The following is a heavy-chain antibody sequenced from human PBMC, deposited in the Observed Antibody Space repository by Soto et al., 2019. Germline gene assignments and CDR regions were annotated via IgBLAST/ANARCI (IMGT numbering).Heavy chain of an antibody. CDR1: GGTFSSYA. CDR3: ARDVYYYDSSGYYFDY. D-gene: IGHD3-22*01. J-gene: IGHJ4*02. Sequence: SVKVSCKASGGTFSSYAISWVRQAPGQGLEWMGGIIPIFGTANYAQKFQGRVTITADESTSTAYMELSSLRSEDTAVYYCARDVYYYDSSGYYFDYWGQGTLVTLSS. CDR2: IIPIFGTA. V-gene: IGHV1-69*13.